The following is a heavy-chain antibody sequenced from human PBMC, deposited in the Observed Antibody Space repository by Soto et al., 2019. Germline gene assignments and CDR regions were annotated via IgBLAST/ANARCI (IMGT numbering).Heavy chain of an antibody. CDR1: GASISSYY. Sequence: PSETLSLTCTVSGASISSYYWSWIRQPPGKGLEWIGYIYYSGSTNYNPSLKSRVTISVDTSKNQFSLKLSSVTAADTAVYYCARDDYGGNWFDPWGQGTLVTVSS. D-gene: IGHD4-17*01. CDR3: ARDDYGGNWFDP. V-gene: IGHV4-59*01. CDR2: IYYSGST. J-gene: IGHJ5*02.